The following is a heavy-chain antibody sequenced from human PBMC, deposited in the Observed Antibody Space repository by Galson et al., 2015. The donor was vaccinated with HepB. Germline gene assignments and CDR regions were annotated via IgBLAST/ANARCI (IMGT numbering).Heavy chain of an antibody. J-gene: IGHJ6*02. V-gene: IGHV3-23*01. Sequence: SLRLSCAASGFTLSTCAMSWVRQAPGKGLEWVSGISGSYGSTYYADSVKGRFTISRDDSKNTLFLQVSSLRAEDTAVYFCARAQAHCGGDCYSPYYYYGLNVWGQGTTVTVSS. D-gene: IGHD2-21*02. CDR3: ARAQAHCGGDCYSPYYYYGLNV. CDR2: ISGSYGST. CDR1: GFTLSTCA.